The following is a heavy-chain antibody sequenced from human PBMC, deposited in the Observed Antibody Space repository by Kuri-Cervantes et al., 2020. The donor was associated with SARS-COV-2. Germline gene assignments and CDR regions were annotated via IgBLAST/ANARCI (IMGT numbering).Heavy chain of an antibody. CDR1: GFTFSSYG. D-gene: IGHD6-19*01. Sequence: GGSLRLSCAASGFTFSSYGMHWVRQAPGQGLEWVAVRWYDGSNKYYADSVKGRFTISRDNSKNTLYLQMNSLRAEDTAVYYCARDLVVSSGWDYYMDVWGKGTTVTVSS. V-gene: IGHV3-33*01. J-gene: IGHJ6*03. CDR2: RWYDGSNK. CDR3: ARDLVVSSGWDYYMDV.